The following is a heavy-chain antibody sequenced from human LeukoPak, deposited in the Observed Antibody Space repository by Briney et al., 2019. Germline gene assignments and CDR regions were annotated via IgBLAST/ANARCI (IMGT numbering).Heavy chain of an antibody. V-gene: IGHV3-30-3*01. D-gene: IGHD4-17*01. CDR2: ISYDGSNK. J-gene: IGHJ4*02. CDR1: GFTFSSYA. Sequence: PGRSLRLSCAASGFTFSSYAMHWVRQAPGKGLEWVAVISYDGSNKYYADSVKGRFTISRDNSKNTLFLQMNSLRAEDTAVYYCASARMTTADSGFLGYWGQGTLVTVSS. CDR3: ASARMTTADSGFLGY.